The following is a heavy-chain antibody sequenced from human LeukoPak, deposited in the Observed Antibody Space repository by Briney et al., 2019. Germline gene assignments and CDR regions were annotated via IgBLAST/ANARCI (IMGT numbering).Heavy chain of an antibody. Sequence: GGSLRLSCAASEFTFSSYGMHWVRQAPGKGLEWVAVISYDGSNKYYADSVKGRFTISRDNSKNTLYLQMNSLRAEDTAVYYCAKDVGALYSSSWYGYYFDYWGQGTLVTVSS. CDR2: ISYDGSNK. CDR3: AKDVGALYSSSWYGYYFDY. CDR1: EFTFSSYG. D-gene: IGHD6-13*01. V-gene: IGHV3-30*18. J-gene: IGHJ4*02.